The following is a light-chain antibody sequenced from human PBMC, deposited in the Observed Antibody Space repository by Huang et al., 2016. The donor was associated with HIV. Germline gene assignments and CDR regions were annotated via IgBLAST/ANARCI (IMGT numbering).Light chain of an antibody. J-gene: IGKJ5*01. CDR1: QSVSSN. CDR3: QQYNNWPIT. CDR2: GAS. V-gene: IGKV3-15*01. Sequence: EIVMTQSPVTLSVSPGERATLSCRASQSVSSNLAWYQQKPGQAPRLLIYGASTRATGIPARFSGSGSGKEFTRTISSLQSEDFAVYYCQQYNNWPITFGQGTRLEIK.